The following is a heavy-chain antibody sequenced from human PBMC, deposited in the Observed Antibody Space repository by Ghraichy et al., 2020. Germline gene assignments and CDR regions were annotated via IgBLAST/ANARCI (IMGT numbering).Heavy chain of an antibody. CDR2: INHSGST. D-gene: IGHD6-13*01. CDR1: GGSFSGYY. CDR3: ARGIAAAANEGFDY. V-gene: IGHV4-34*01. Sequence: SETLSLTCAVYGGSFSGYYWSWIRQPPGKGLEWIGEINHSGSTNYNPSLKSRVTISVDTSKNQFSLKLSSVTAADTAVYYCARGIAAAANEGFDYWGQGTLVTVSS. J-gene: IGHJ4*02.